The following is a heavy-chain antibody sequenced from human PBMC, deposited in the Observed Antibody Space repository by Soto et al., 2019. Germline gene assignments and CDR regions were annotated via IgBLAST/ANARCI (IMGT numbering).Heavy chain of an antibody. CDR3: ARSGYGMEV. J-gene: IGHJ6*02. Sequence: PGGSLRLSCAASGFTFSSYTMNWVRQAPGKGLEWVSSISSNSIYIYYAGSVKGRFTISRDNAKNSLYLQMNSLRAEDTAVYYCARSGYGMEVWGQGTTVTVSS. CDR1: GFTFSSYT. D-gene: IGHD3-3*01. V-gene: IGHV3-21*01. CDR2: ISSNSIYI.